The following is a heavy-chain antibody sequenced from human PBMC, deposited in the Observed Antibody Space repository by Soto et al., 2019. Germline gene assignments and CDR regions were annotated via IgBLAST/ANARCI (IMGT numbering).Heavy chain of an antibody. Sequence: PGGSLRLSCAASGFTFSSYSMNWVRQAPGKGLEWVSSISSSSSYIYYADSVKGRFTISRDNAKNSLYLQMNSLRAEDTAVYYCARDHIDFWSGYPYYFDYWGQGTLVTVSS. J-gene: IGHJ4*02. CDR3: ARDHIDFWSGYPYYFDY. CDR1: GFTFSSYS. V-gene: IGHV3-21*01. D-gene: IGHD3-3*01. CDR2: ISSSSSYI.